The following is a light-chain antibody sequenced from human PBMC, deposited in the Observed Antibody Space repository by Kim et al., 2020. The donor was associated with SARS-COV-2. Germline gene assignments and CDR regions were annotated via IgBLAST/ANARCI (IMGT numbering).Light chain of an antibody. CDR3: QEYGSSPLT. Sequence: SPRQRATLSCRASQSVTSSYLAWYQQKPGQAPRLLIYGASSRATGIPDRFSGSGSGTDFTLTISRLEAEDFAVYYCQEYGSSPLTFGGGTKVDIK. CDR1: QSVTSSY. J-gene: IGKJ4*01. CDR2: GAS. V-gene: IGKV3-20*01.